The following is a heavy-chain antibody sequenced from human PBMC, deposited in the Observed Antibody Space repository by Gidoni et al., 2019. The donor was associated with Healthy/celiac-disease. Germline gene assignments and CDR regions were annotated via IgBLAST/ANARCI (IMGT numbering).Heavy chain of an antibody. V-gene: IGHV1-69*01. D-gene: IGHD2-21*02. Sequence: QVQLVQSGAEVKKPGSSVKVSCKASGGTFSSYAISWVRQAPGQGLEWMGGIIPIFGTANYAQKFQGRGTITADESTSTAYMELSSLRSEDTAVYYCARGGVKDICGGDCPKWGLISYYYGMDVWGQGTTVTVSS. CDR3: ARGGVKDICGGDCPKWGLISYYYGMDV. J-gene: IGHJ6*02. CDR1: GGTFSSYA. CDR2: IIPIFGTA.